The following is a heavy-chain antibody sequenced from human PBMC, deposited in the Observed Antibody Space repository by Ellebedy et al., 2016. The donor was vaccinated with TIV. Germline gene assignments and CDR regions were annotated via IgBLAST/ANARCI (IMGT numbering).Heavy chain of an antibody. CDR3: AINIAVAPHDAFDI. Sequence: GGSLRLSCAASGFTFSSYWMHWVRQAPGKGLVWVSRINSDGSSTSYADSVKGRFTISRDNAKNTLYLQMNSLRAEDTAVYYCAINIAVAPHDAFDIWGQGTMVTVSS. J-gene: IGHJ3*02. D-gene: IGHD6-19*01. CDR2: INSDGSST. CDR1: GFTFSSYW. V-gene: IGHV3-74*01.